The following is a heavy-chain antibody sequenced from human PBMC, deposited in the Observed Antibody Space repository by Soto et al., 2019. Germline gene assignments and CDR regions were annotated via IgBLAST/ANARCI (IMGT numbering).Heavy chain of an antibody. CDR1: GDSVSNHY. V-gene: IGHV4-4*07. CDR3: AREPLAHSYFDF. CDR2: LYNAERT. Sequence: SETLSLTCTVSGDSVSNHYWSWIRQPAGKGLEWLGRLYNAERTNYNPSLRSRVTMSMGTSKNQFYLKLTSVTAADSAVYFCAREPLAHSYFDFWGQGTLVTVSS. J-gene: IGHJ4*02.